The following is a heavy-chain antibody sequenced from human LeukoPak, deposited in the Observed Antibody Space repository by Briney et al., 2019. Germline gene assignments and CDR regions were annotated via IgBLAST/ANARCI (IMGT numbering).Heavy chain of an antibody. J-gene: IGHJ4*02. Sequence: SETLSLTCTVSGGSISSGGYYWSWIRQPPGKGLEWIGYIYHSGSTYYNPSLKSRVTISVDRSKNQFSLKLSSVTAADTAVYYCARDSSSSGSDYWGQGTLVTASS. CDR3: ARDSSSSGSDY. V-gene: IGHV4-30-2*01. D-gene: IGHD6-6*01. CDR2: IYHSGST. CDR1: GGSISSGGYY.